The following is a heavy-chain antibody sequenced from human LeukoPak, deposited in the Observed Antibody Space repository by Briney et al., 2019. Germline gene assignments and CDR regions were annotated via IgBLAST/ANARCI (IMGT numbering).Heavy chain of an antibody. J-gene: IGHJ4*02. V-gene: IGHV3-30*04. Sequence: GGSLRLSCAASGFTSSSYAMHWVRQAPGKGLEWVAVISYDGSNKYYADSVKGRFTISRDNSKNTLYLQMNSLRAEDTAVYYCARGAYCSSTSCYDRIDYWGQGTLVTVSS. CDR3: ARGAYCSSTSCYDRIDY. D-gene: IGHD2-2*01. CDR1: GFTSSSYA. CDR2: ISYDGSNK.